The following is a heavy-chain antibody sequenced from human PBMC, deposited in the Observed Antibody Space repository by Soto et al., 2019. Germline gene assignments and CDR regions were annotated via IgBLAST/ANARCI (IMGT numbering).Heavy chain of an antibody. CDR3: ARLLGSGNYLGIFDAFDI. D-gene: IGHD1-26*01. Sequence: QVQLQESGPGLVQPSQTLSLACTVSGGSITTVGNYWSWIRQFPGKGLEWIGHISYSGSTNSNPSLRIRLSLSVDTSKNRFSLELSSVTAADTAVYYCARLLGSGNYLGIFDAFDILCQGTVVTVSS. V-gene: IGHV4-31*03. CDR1: GGSITTVGNY. J-gene: IGHJ3*02. CDR2: ISYSGST.